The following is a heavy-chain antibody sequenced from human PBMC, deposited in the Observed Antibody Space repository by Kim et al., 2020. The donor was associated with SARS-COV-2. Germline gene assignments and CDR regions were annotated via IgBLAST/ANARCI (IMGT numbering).Heavy chain of an antibody. CDR3: ARHEAGGTTPVDY. CDR2: IYYSGST. Sequence: SETLSLTCTVSGGSISSSSYYWGWIRQPPGKGLEWIGSIYYSGSTYYNPSLKSRVTISVDTSKNQFSLKLSSVTAADTAVYYCARHEAGGTTPVDYWGQGTLVTVSS. D-gene: IGHD1-1*01. CDR1: GGSISSSSYY. V-gene: IGHV4-39*01. J-gene: IGHJ4*02.